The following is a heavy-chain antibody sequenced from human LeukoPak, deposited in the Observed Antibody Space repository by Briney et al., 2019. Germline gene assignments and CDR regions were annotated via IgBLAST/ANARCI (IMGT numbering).Heavy chain of an antibody. D-gene: IGHD2-2*01. J-gene: IGHJ4*02. Sequence: PGGSRRLSCAASGFTFSSYWMHWVRQAPGKGLVWVSRIYSDGNTTNYADSVKGRFTISRDNAKNTLYLQMNSLRAEDTAVYYCARDQGSTSRGIDYWGQGTLVTVSS. CDR3: ARDQGSTSRGIDY. CDR2: IYSDGNTT. CDR1: GFTFSSYW. V-gene: IGHV3-74*01.